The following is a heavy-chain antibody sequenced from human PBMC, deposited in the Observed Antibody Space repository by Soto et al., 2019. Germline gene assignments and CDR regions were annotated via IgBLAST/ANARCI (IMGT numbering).Heavy chain of an antibody. Sequence: EVQLVESGGGLVKPGGSLRLSCAASGFTFSNYDMHCVRQVTGKGLEWVSTIGTAGDTYYPGSVKGRFTISRENAKNSLYLQMNSLRAEDTAVYYCARGRLISLYYFDYWGQGTLVTVSS. V-gene: IGHV3-13*01. D-gene: IGHD2-15*01. CDR1: GFTFSNYD. CDR2: IGTAGDT. CDR3: ARGRLISLYYFDY. J-gene: IGHJ4*02.